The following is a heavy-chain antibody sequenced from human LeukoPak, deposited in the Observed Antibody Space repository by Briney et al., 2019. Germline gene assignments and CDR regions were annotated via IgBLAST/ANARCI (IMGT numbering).Heavy chain of an antibody. CDR1: GFTFSSYA. V-gene: IGHV3-23*01. J-gene: IGHJ6*03. D-gene: IGHD3-10*01. CDR3: AKDRGRLLWFGELGYMDV. CDR2: ISGSGGST. Sequence: GGSLRLSCAASGFTFSSYAMSWVRQAPGKGLEWVSAISGSGGSTYYADSVKGRFTISRDNSKNTLYLQMNSLRAEDTAVYYCAKDRGRLLWFGELGYMDVWGKGTTVTVSS.